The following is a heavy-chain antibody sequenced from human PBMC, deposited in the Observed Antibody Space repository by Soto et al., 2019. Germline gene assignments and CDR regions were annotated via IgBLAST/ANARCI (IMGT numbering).Heavy chain of an antibody. D-gene: IGHD3-10*01. CDR2: INPSGDAT. CDR3: SRDWELGY. V-gene: IGHV1-46*01. Sequence: ASVKVSCKASGFSFTTYYMHWVRQAPGQGLEWMGVINPSGDATTYAQRFQGRVTMTKDTSASTVYMELSSLRSEDTAVYYCSRDWELGYWGQGTLATVSS. CDR1: GFSFTTYY. J-gene: IGHJ4*02.